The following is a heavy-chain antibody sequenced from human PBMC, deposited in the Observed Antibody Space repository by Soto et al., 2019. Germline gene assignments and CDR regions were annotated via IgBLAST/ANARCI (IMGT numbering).Heavy chain of an antibody. V-gene: IGHV4-59*01. J-gene: IGHJ3*02. CDR1: GGSISRYY. CDR2: IYYSGST. CDR3: ARGLITAAGILDAFDI. Sequence: PETLSLTCTVSGGSISRYYWSWIRQPPGKGLEWIGYIYYSGSTNYNPSLKSRVTISVDTSKNQFSLKLSSVTAADTAVYYCARGLITAAGILDAFDIWGQGTMVTVSS. D-gene: IGHD6-13*01.